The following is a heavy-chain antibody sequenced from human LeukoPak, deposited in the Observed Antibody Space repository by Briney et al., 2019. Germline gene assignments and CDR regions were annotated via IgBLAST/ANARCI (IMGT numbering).Heavy chain of an antibody. CDR1: GYSITTGYF. V-gene: IGHV4-38-2*02. CDR3: ARGIGYSSIWYPFDY. Sequence: SETLSLTCTVSGYSITTGYFWAWIRQPPGKGLEWIGYIYYSGSTNYNPSLKSRVTISVDTSKNQFSLKLSSVTAADTAVYYCARGIGYSSIWYPFDYWGQGTLVTVSS. J-gene: IGHJ4*02. CDR2: IYYSGST. D-gene: IGHD6-13*01.